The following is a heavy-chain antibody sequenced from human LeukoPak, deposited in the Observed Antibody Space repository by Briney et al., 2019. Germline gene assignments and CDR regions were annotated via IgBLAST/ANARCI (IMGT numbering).Heavy chain of an antibody. CDR2: ISAYNGNT. CDR1: GYTFCSYG. Sequence: ASVKVSCKASGYTFCSYGISWVRQAPGQGLEWMGWISAYNGNTNYAQMVQGRVTMTTDTSTSTAYMEVRSLRSDDTAMYYCARDVGDIVTIPAAISVPWGQGTLVTVSS. D-gene: IGHD2-2*01. CDR3: ARDVGDIVTIPAAISVP. V-gene: IGHV1-18*01. J-gene: IGHJ5*02.